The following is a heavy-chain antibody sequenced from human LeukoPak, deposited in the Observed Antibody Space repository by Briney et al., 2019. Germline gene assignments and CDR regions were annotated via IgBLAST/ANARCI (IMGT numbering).Heavy chain of an antibody. CDR1: GYTFSAYY. CDR2: INPSGGST. V-gene: IGHV1-46*01. J-gene: IGHJ4*02. CDR3: ARGCGSCPPS. D-gene: IGHD2-15*01. Sequence: GASVKVSCKSSGYTFSAYYIHWVRQAPGQGLEWMGFINPSGGSTSYAQKFQGRVTMTRDKSTNTVYMELSSLRSEDTAVYYCARGCGSCPPSWGQGTLVTVSS.